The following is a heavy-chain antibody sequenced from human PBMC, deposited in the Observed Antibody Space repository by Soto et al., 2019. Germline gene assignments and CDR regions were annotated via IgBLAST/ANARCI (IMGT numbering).Heavy chain of an antibody. J-gene: IGHJ6*02. D-gene: IGHD1-26*01. CDR1: GFTFSSYA. V-gene: IGHV3-23*01. Sequence: GGSLRLSCAASGFTFSSYAMSWVRQAPGKGLEWVSAISGSGGSTYYADSVKGRFTISRDNSKNTLYLQMNSLRAEDTAVYYCAKNVELQSAPQYYYYYYGMDVWGQGTTVTVSS. CDR3: AKNVELQSAPQYYYYYYGMDV. CDR2: ISGSGGST.